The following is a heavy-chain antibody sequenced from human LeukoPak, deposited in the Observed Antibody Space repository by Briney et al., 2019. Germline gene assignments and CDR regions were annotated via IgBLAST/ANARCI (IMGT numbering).Heavy chain of an antibody. Sequence: PGGSLRLSCAASGFTFSSYGMHWVRQAPGKGLEWAAVISYDGSNKYYADSVKGRFTISRDNSKNTLYLQMNSLRAEDTAVYYCAKDLFTTSGWYGDYWGQGTLVTVSS. CDR3: AKDLFTTSGWYGDY. V-gene: IGHV3-30*18. CDR1: GFTFSSYG. CDR2: ISYDGSNK. J-gene: IGHJ4*02. D-gene: IGHD6-19*01.